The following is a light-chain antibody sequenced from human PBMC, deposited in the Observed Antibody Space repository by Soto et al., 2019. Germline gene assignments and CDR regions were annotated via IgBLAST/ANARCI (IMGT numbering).Light chain of an antibody. J-gene: IGLJ3*02. V-gene: IGLV4-69*01. CDR1: SGHSSYA. CDR3: QTWGTGIQV. Sequence: QSVLTQSPSASASLGASVKLTCTLSSGHSSYAIAWHQQQPEKGPRYLMKLNSDGSHSKGDGIPDRFSCSSSGAERYLAISILQSDDEADYYCQTWGTGIQVFGGGTKVTVL. CDR2: LNSDGSH.